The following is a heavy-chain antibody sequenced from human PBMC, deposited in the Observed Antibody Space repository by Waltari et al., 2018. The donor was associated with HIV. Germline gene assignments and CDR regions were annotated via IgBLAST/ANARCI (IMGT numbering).Heavy chain of an antibody. J-gene: IGHJ4*02. CDR1: GFIFSDYE. CDR3: ARLRAYYGSGIDFRVEVFDF. D-gene: IGHD3-10*01. V-gene: IGHV3-48*03. Sequence: EVQLVESGGALVQPGGSLRLSCATSGFIFSDYEMNWVRQAPGKGLEWLSYISSSGSTIYYADSVKGRFTISRDNAKNSLYLQMNTLRAEDTAVYFCARLRAYYGSGIDFRVEVFDFWGQGTLVTVTS. CDR2: ISSSGSTI.